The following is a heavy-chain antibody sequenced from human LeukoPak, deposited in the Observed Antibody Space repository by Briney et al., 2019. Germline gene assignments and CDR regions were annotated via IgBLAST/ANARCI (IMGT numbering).Heavy chain of an antibody. D-gene: IGHD1-26*01. J-gene: IGHJ6*03. CDR3: ARRYSGSYGLYSHHSMDV. CDR2: INHSGTT. V-gene: IGHV4-34*01. CDR1: GGSFSGYY. Sequence: SETLSLTCAVYGGSFSGYYWSWIRQPPGKGLGWIGEINHSGTTNYNSSLKSRVTVSVDTSKNQFSLKLSSVTAADKAVYYCARRYSGSYGLYSHHSMDVWGKGTTATISS.